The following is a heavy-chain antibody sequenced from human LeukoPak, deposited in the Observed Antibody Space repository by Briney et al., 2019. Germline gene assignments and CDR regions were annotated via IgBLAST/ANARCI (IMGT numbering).Heavy chain of an antibody. V-gene: IGHV4-59*07. CDR3: ARSASSTSLSAFDI. J-gene: IGHJ3*02. CDR2: GHYSGNT. Sequence: ADTLSLTCALSGGSISSNYWSWIRQPPGKGLEWIGYGHYSGNTNYNPSLKSRATISVDMSKNQFSLTLNSVTAADTAVYYCARSASSTSLSAFDIWGQGTRVTASS. D-gene: IGHD2/OR15-2a*01. CDR1: GGSISSNY.